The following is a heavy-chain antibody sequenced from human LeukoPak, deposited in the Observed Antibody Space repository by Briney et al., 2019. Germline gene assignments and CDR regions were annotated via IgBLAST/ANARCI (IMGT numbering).Heavy chain of an antibody. Sequence: PGGSLRLSCAASGFTFSSYAMHWVRQAPGKGLEWVAVISYDGSNKYYADSVKGRFTISRDNSKNTLYLQMNSLRAEDTAVYYCARGSLARVTTAFDIWGQGTMVTVSS. V-gene: IGHV3-30-3*01. CDR1: GFTFSSYA. J-gene: IGHJ3*02. D-gene: IGHD3-10*01. CDR3: ARGSLARVTTAFDI. CDR2: ISYDGSNK.